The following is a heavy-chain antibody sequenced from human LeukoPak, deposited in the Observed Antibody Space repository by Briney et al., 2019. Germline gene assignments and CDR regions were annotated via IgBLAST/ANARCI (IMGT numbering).Heavy chain of an antibody. CDR3: ARSDGSGRDY. CDR2: ISAYNGNT. J-gene: IGHJ4*02. V-gene: IGHV1-18*01. Sequence: ATVKVSCKASGYTFTSYGISWVRQAPGQGLEGMGWISAYNGNTNYAQTLPGRVTMTTDTSTRTAYMELRSLRSDDTAVYYCARSDGSGRDYWGQGTLVTVSS. CDR1: GYTFTSYG. D-gene: IGHD3-10*01.